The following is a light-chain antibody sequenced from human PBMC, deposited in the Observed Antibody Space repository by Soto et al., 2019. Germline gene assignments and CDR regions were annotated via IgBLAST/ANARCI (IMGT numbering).Light chain of an antibody. CDR2: DVS. CDR1: SSDVGGYNY. CDR3: NSYTSSSTQV. Sequence: QSVLTQPASVSGSPGQSITISCTGTSSDVGGYNYVSWYQQHPGKAPKLMIYDVSNRPSGVSNHFSGSKSGNTASLTISGLQAEDEADYYCNSYTSSSTQVFGTGTKLTVL. V-gene: IGLV2-14*03. J-gene: IGLJ1*01.